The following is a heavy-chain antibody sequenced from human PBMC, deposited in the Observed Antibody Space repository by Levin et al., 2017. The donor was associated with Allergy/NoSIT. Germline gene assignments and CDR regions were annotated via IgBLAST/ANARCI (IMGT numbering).Heavy chain of an antibody. J-gene: IGHJ6*02. CDR3: ARPRGGSYYYYYGMDV. V-gene: IGHV1-69*06. D-gene: IGHD1-26*01. CDR1: GGTFSSYA. CDR2: IIPIFGTA. Sequence: SVKVSCKASGGTFSSYAISWVRQAPGQGLEWMGGIIPIFGTANYAQKFQGRVTITADKSTSTAYMELSSLRSEDTAVYYCARPRGGSYYYYYGMDVWGQGTTVTVSS.